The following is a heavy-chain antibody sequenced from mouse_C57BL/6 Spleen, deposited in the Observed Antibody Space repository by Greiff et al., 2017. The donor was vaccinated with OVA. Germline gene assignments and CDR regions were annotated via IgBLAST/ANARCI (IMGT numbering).Heavy chain of an antibody. CDR1: GYTFTSYW. CDR2: IDPSDSET. V-gene: IGHV1-52*01. Sequence: QVQLQQPGAELVRPGSSVKLSCKASGYTFTSYWMHWVKQRPIQGLEWIGNIDPSDSETHYNQKFKDKATLTVDKSSSTAYMQLSSLTSEDSAVYYCASPQLGNYYAMDYWGQGTSVTVSS. CDR3: ASPQLGNYYAMDY. D-gene: IGHD4-1*02. J-gene: IGHJ4*01.